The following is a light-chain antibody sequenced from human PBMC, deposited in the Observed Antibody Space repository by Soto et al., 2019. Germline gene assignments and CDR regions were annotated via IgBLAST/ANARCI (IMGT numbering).Light chain of an antibody. V-gene: IGKV3-20*01. CDR2: GAS. CDR3: QQYGSSPWT. J-gene: IGKJ2*01. CDR1: QSVSSSY. Sequence: EIVLTQSPGTLSLSPGERATLSCRASQSVSSSYLAWYQQRPGQAPRLLIYGASSRATGIPDRFSGSGSGTHFTLTISRLEPEDFAVYYCQQYGSSPWTFGQGTTLAIK.